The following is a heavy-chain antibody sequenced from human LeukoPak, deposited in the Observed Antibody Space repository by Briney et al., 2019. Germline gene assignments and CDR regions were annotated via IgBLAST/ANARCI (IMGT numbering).Heavy chain of an antibody. Sequence: PGGSLRLSCAASGFTFSNFGMIWVRQAPGKGLEWVSAITGSGGSTYYADSVKGRFTISRDNSKNTLYLQMNSLRAEDTAVYYCAKPELPTAMLYYFYMDLWGKGTTVTISS. CDR1: GFTFSNFG. CDR2: ITGSGGST. D-gene: IGHD2-2*01. J-gene: IGHJ6*03. V-gene: IGHV3-23*01. CDR3: AKPELPTAMLYYFYMDL.